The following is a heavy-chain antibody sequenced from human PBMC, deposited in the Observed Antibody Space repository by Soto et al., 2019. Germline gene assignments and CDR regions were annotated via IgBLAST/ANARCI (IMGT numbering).Heavy chain of an antibody. J-gene: IGHJ5*02. Sequence: SETLSLTCTVSGGSISSYYWSWSRQPPGKGLEWIGYIYYSGSTNYNPSLKSRVTISVDTSKNQFSLKLSSVTAADTAVYYCARSRDIVVANWFDPWGQGTLVTVSS. D-gene: IGHD2-2*01. CDR3: ARSRDIVVANWFDP. CDR2: IYYSGST. V-gene: IGHV4-59*01. CDR1: GGSISSYY.